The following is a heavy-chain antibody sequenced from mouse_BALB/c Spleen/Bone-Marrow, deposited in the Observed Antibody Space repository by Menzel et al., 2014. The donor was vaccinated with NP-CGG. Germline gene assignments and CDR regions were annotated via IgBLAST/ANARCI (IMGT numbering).Heavy chain of an antibody. Sequence: DVMLVESGGGLVQPGGSRKLSCAASGFTFSDYGMAWVRQAPGKGPEWVAFISNLAYSIYYADTVTGRFTISRENAKNTLYLEMSSLRSEDTAMYYCARDHDCEGFAYWGQGTLVTVSA. CDR3: ARDHDCEGFAY. J-gene: IGHJ3*01. CDR1: GFTFSDYG. D-gene: IGHD2-4*01. CDR2: ISNLAYSI. V-gene: IGHV5-15*02.